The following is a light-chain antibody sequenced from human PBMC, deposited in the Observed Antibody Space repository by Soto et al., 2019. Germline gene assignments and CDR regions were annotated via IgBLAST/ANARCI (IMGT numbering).Light chain of an antibody. J-gene: IGLJ1*01. Sequence: QSVLTQPPSVSGAPGQRVTISCTGSSPNIGAGYDAHWYQQLPGTAPKLLIYGSSNRPSGVPDRFSGSKSGTSASLAITGLQPEDEADYYCQSYDSSLGGNYVFGTGTKVTVL. CDR2: GSS. CDR1: SPNIGAGYD. V-gene: IGLV1-40*01. CDR3: QSYDSSLGGNYV.